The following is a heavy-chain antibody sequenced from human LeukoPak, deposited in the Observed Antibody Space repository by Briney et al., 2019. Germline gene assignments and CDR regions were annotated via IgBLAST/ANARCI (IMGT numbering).Heavy chain of an antibody. Sequence: PSETLSLTCAVYGGSFSGYYWSWIRQPPGKGLEWIGEINHSGSTNYNPSLKSRVTISVDTSKNQFSLKLSSVTAADTAVYYCARRAGSGNDYWGQGTLVTVSS. CDR1: GGSFSGYY. D-gene: IGHD3-10*01. CDR3: ARRAGSGNDY. CDR2: INHSGST. V-gene: IGHV4-34*01. J-gene: IGHJ4*02.